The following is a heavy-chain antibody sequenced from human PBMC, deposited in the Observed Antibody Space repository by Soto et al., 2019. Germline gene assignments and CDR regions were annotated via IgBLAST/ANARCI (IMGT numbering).Heavy chain of an antibody. CDR3: ARALFYSDSDGYYFEFDY. J-gene: IGHJ4*02. Sequence: SVPTLVNPTETLTLTCSVSGFALTDTRMGVSWIRQAPGKALERLAHIISNDDKSYSTSLKSRLTISKDTSKSQVVLRMTNMDPVDTGRYYCARALFYSDSDGYYFEFDYWGPGTLVTVSS. D-gene: IGHD3-22*01. V-gene: IGHV2-26*01. CDR2: IISNDDK. CDR1: GFALTDTRMG.